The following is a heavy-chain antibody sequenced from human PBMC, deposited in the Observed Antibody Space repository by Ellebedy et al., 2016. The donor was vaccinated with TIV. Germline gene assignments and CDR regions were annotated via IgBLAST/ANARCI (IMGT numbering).Heavy chain of an antibody. CDR2: IDWDDDK. CDR1: GFSLSTSGMC. Sequence: SGPTLVKPTQTLTLTCTFSGFSLSTSGMCVSWIRQPPGKALEWLALIDWDDDKYYSTSLKTRLTISKDTSKNQVVLTMTNMDPVDTATYYCARTGYGSGSYGGDYGMDVWGQGTTVTVSS. V-gene: IGHV2-70*01. CDR3: ARTGYGSGSYGGDYGMDV. D-gene: IGHD3-10*01. J-gene: IGHJ6*02.